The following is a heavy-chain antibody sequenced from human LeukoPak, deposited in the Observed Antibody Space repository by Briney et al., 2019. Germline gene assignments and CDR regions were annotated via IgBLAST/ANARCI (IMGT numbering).Heavy chain of an antibody. Sequence: GGSLRLSCAASGFTVSSNYMSWVRQAPGKGLEWVSVIYPGGSTYYADSVKGRFTISRDNSKNMLYLQMNSLRAEDTAVYYCVKGRISEDGLDFWGQGTLVTVSS. CDR1: GFTVSSNY. J-gene: IGHJ4*02. CDR3: VKGRISEDGLDF. D-gene: IGHD6-13*01. V-gene: IGHV3-53*01. CDR2: IYPGGST.